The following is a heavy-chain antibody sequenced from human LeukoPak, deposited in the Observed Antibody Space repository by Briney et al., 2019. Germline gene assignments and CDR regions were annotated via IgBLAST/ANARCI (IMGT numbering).Heavy chain of an antibody. D-gene: IGHD3-10*01. V-gene: IGHV3-11*06. CDR1: GFTFSDYY. CDR3: AREHLYYYGSGSYGGMDV. Sequence: GGPLRLSCAASGFTFSDYYMSWIRQAPGKGLEWVSYSSSSSSYTNYADSVKGRFTISRDNAKNSLYLQMNSLRAEDTAVYYCAREHLYYYGSGSYGGMDVWGKGTTVTVSS. CDR2: SSSSSSYT. J-gene: IGHJ6*04.